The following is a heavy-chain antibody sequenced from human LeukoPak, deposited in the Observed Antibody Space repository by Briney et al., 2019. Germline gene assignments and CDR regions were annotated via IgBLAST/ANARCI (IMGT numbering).Heavy chain of an antibody. CDR3: VSDMIGAFDI. Sequence: PGGSLRLSCAASRFTVSNNYMSWVRQAPGKGLEWVSGITWNGGSTGYADSVKGRFTISRDNAKNSLYLQMNSLRAEDTAVYYCVSDMIGAFDIWGQGTMVTVSS. V-gene: IGHV3-20*04. CDR2: ITWNGGST. J-gene: IGHJ3*02. D-gene: IGHD3-22*01. CDR1: RFTVSNNY.